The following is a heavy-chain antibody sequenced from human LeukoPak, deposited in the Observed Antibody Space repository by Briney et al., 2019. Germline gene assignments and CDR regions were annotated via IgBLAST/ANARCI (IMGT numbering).Heavy chain of an antibody. CDR2: INHSGST. CDR3: ARAARYDFWSGSQPYYFDY. CDR1: GGSFSGYY. V-gene: IGHV4-34*01. D-gene: IGHD3-3*01. J-gene: IGHJ4*02. Sequence: PSETLSLTCAVYGGSFSGYYWSWIRQPPGKGLEWIGEINHSGSTNYNPSLKSRVTISVDTSKNQFSLKLSSVTAADTAVYYCARAARYDFWSGSQPYYFDYWGQGTLVTLSS.